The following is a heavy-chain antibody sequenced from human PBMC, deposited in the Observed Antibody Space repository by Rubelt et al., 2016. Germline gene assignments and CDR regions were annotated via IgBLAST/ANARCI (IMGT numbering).Heavy chain of an antibody. D-gene: IGHD2-2*01. J-gene: IGHJ6*02. V-gene: IGHV1-69*06. CDR3: ARAIHPDIVVVPAAVYYYYGMDV. Sequence: QAPGQGLEWMGGIIPIFGTANYAQKFQGRVTITADKSTSTAYMELSSLRSEDTAVYYCARAIHPDIVVVPAAVYYYYGMDVWGQGTTVTVSS. CDR2: IIPIFGTA.